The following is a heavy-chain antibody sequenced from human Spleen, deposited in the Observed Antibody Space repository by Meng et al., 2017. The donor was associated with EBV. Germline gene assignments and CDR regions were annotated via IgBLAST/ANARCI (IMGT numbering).Heavy chain of an antibody. CDR1: GFTFSTYW. CDR2: INEHGSIT. D-gene: IGHD2/OR15-2a*01. CDR3: ARDLVGEYDF. Sequence: PVESGGVLISPGGSLRLSCAASGFTFSTYWMHWVRQAPGKGPVWVSRINEHGSITTYADSVNGRFTISRDNAKETLYLQMNSLRDEDMAIYYCARDLVGEYDFWGQGTLVTVSS. V-gene: IGHV3-74*03. J-gene: IGHJ4*02.